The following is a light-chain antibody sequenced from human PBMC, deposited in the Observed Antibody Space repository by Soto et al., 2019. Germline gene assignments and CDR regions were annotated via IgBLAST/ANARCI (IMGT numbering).Light chain of an antibody. J-gene: IGKJ1*01. CDR3: QHYYSDPPWT. V-gene: IGKV4-1*01. Sequence: DIVMTQSPDSLAVSLGERATINCRSSQSVLYSSNNKNYLGWYQQKPGQAPKLLLYWASTRESGVPDRFSGSGSGTDFTLTISSLQAEDVAVYYCQHYYSDPPWTFGQGTKVEIK. CDR2: WAS. CDR1: QSVLYSSNNKNY.